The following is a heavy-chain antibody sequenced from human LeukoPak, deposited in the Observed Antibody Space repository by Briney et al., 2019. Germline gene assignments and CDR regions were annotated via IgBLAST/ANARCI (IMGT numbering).Heavy chain of an antibody. D-gene: IGHD6-13*01. CDR2: ISAYNGNT. J-gene: IGHJ6*03. CDR3: ARVKKAAAGHLYYYYYYMDV. CDR1: GYTFTSYG. V-gene: IGHV1-18*01. Sequence: ASVKVSCKASGYTFTSYGISWVRQAPGQGLEWMGWISAYNGNTNYAQKLQGRVTMTTDTSTSTAYMELRSLRSDDTAVYYCARVKKAAAGHLYYYYYYMDVWGKGTTVTISS.